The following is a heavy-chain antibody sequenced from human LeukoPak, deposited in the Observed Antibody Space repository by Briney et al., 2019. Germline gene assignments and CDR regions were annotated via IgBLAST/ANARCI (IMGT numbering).Heavy chain of an antibody. CDR3: ARDQYDLTIDY. CDR1: GGSISSSSYY. Sequence: SETLSLTCTVSGGSISSSSYYWGWIRQPPGKGLEWIGSIYYSGSTYYNPSLKSRVTISVDTSKNQFSLKLSSVTAADTAVYYCARDQYDLTIDYWGQGTLVTVSS. CDR2: IYYSGST. J-gene: IGHJ4*02. V-gene: IGHV4-39*02. D-gene: IGHD1/OR15-1a*01.